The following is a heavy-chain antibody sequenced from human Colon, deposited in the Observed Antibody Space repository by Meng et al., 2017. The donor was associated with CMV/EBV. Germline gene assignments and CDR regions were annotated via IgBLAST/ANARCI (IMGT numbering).Heavy chain of an antibody. Sequence: GGSLRLSCAASGFTFSAFPIHWVRQAPGKGLEWVAIISHDGTKKYYAESVKGRFSPSRDNSQNTVNMHMNSLRGDDTAVYYCARASNSSFDPWGQGTLVTVSS. CDR3: ARASNSSFDP. V-gene: IGHV3-30*04. D-gene: IGHD4-11*01. CDR2: ISHDGTKK. CDR1: GFTFSAFP. J-gene: IGHJ5*02.